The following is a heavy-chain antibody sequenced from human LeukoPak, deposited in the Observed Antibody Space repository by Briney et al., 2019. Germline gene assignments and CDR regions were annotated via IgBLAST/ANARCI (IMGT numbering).Heavy chain of an antibody. CDR3: AAGGSGSYWWFDP. J-gene: IGHJ5*02. V-gene: IGHV3-23*01. Sequence: PGGSLRLSCAASGFTFRSYAMSWVRQAPGKGLEWVSAISGSGGSTYYADSVKGRFTISRDNSKNTLYLQMNSLRAEDTAVYYCAAGGSGSYWWFDPWGQGTLVTVSS. CDR1: GFTFRSYA. D-gene: IGHD3-10*01. CDR2: ISGSGGST.